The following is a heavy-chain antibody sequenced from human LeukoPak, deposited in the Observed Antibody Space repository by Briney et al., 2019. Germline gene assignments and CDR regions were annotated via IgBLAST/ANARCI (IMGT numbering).Heavy chain of an antibody. D-gene: IGHD3-22*01. J-gene: IGHJ4*02. Sequence: GASVKVSCKASGYTFTGYYMHWVRQAPGQGLEWMGRINPNGGVTNYAQKFQGRVTMARDTSISTAYMELSRLRSDDTAVYYCARDPYDSSAHWGQGTLVTVSS. V-gene: IGHV1-2*06. CDR3: ARDPYDSSAH. CDR1: GYTFTGYY. CDR2: INPNGGVT.